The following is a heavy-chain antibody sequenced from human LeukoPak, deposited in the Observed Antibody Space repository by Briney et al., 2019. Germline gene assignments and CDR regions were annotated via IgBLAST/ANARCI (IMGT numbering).Heavy chain of an antibody. CDR2: IYPGDSDT. CDR1: GYSFTSYW. D-gene: IGHD6-6*01. V-gene: IGHV5-51*01. Sequence: GESLKISCKGSGYSFTSYWIGWVRQMPGKGLEWMGIIYPGDSDTRYSPSFQGQVTISADKSISTAYLQWSSLKASDTAMYYCARQSIAARPSWYFDLWGRGTLVTVSS. J-gene: IGHJ2*01. CDR3: ARQSIAARPSWYFDL.